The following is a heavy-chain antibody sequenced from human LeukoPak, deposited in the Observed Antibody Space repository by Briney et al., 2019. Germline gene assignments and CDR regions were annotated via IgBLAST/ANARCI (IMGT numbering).Heavy chain of an antibody. CDR1: GFTFRNYW. CDR3: ARGGYHHGFDI. D-gene: IGHD5-18*01. CDR2: IDNDGSDT. Sequence: PGGSLRLSCAASGFTFRNYWIHWVRQAPGKGLVWISRIDNDGSDTIYADSVKGRFTISRDNAKNTLYLQMNSPRAEDTAVYYCARGGYHHGFDIWGQGTMVTVSS. J-gene: IGHJ3*02. V-gene: IGHV3-74*01.